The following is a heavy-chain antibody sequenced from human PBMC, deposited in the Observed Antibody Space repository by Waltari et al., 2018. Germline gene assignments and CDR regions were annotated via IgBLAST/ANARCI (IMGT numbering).Heavy chain of an antibody. CDR3: ARPVVVGATAPIDY. V-gene: IGHV1-69*02. D-gene: IGHD1-26*01. Sequence: QVQLVQSGAEVKKPGSSVKVSCKASGGTFSSYTISWVRQAPGQGLEWMGRIIPILGIANYAQKFQGRVTITADKSTSTAYMELSSLRSEDTAVYYCARPVVVGATAPIDYWGQGTLVTVSS. CDR1: GGTFSSYT. CDR2: IIPILGIA. J-gene: IGHJ4*01.